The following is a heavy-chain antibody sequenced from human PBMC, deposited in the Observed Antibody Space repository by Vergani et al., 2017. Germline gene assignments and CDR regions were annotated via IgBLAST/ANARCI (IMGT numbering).Heavy chain of an antibody. D-gene: IGHD1-26*01. CDR2: INHSGST. CDR3: ARGHSGSYQEGDY. Sequence: QVQLQQWGAGLLKPSETLSLTCAVYGGSFSGYYWSWIRQPPGKGLEWIGEINHSGSTNYNPSLKSRVTISVDTSKNQFSLKLSSVTAEDTAVYYCARGHSGSYQEGDYWGQGTLVTVSS. V-gene: IGHV4-34*01. CDR1: GGSFSGYY. J-gene: IGHJ4*02.